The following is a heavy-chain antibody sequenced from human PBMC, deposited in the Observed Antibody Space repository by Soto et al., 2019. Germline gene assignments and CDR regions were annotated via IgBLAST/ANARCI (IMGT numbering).Heavy chain of an antibody. J-gene: IGHJ6*02. CDR2: TRYTSKWYN. CDR1: GDSVSRNSAA. CDR3: ARGKSFYYAMAV. Sequence: PLQTLSLTCAISGDSVSRNSAAWNWIRESPSRGLEWLGRTRYTSKWYNDYAVSVKSRITINADTSKNQFSLQLNSVTPEDTAVYYCARGKSFYYAMAVWGQGTTVTVSS. V-gene: IGHV6-1*01.